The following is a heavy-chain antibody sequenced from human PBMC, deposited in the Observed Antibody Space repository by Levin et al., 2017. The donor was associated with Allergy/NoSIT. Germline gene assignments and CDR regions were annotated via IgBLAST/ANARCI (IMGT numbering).Heavy chain of an antibody. D-gene: IGHD3-22*01. J-gene: IGHJ5*02. Sequence: SGPTLVKPTQTLTLTCTFSGFSLTTSGMCVSWVRQPPGKALEWLALIDWDDDKYYSTSLKTRLTISKDTSKNQVVLTMTNMDPVDTATYYGGRTSYYDGSGYDSGRAWFDPWGQGTLVTVSA. V-gene: IGHV2-70*20. CDR3: GRTSYYDGSGYDSGRAWFDP. CDR1: GFSLTTSGMC. CDR2: IDWDDDK.